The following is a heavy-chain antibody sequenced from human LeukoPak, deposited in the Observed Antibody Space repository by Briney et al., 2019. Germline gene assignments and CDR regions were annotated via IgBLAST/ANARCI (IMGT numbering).Heavy chain of an antibody. D-gene: IGHD3-22*01. J-gene: IGHJ4*02. CDR1: GFTFSSYA. CDR2: ISGSAGST. Sequence: GSLRLSCAASGFTFSSYAMNWVRQAPGKGLEWVSIISGSAGSTYYADSVKGRFTISRDNSKNTLYLQMNSLRAEDTAVYYCAKVGYDSSGYYYPFDYWGQGTLVTVSS. CDR3: AKVGYDSSGYYYPFDY. V-gene: IGHV3-23*01.